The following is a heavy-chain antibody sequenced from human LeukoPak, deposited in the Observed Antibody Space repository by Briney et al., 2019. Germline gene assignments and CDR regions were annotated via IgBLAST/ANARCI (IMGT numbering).Heavy chain of an antibody. CDR3: ARDQDLLWFGELHYYYMDV. V-gene: IGHV3-21*01. CDR2: ISSSSSYI. D-gene: IGHD3-10*01. J-gene: IGHJ6*03. Sequence: GGSLRLSCAASGFTFSSYSMNWVRQAPGKGLEWVSSISSSSSYIYYADSVKGRFTISRDNAKNSLYLQMNSLRAEDTAVYYCARDQDLLWFGELHYYYMDVWGKGTPVTISS. CDR1: GFTFSSYS.